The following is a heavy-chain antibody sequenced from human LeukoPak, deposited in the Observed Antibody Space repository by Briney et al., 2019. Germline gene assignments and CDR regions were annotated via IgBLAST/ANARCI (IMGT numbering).Heavy chain of an antibody. CDR2: ISGSGGST. CDR1: GFTFSSYA. Sequence: GGSVRLSCAASGFTFSSYAMSWVRQAPGKGLEWVSAISGSGGSTYYADSVKGRFTISRDNAKNSLYLQMNSLRAEDTALYYCAKDINPQYSSSWWQDWGQGTLVTVSS. J-gene: IGHJ4*02. CDR3: AKDINPQYSSSWWQD. D-gene: IGHD6-13*01. V-gene: IGHV3-23*01.